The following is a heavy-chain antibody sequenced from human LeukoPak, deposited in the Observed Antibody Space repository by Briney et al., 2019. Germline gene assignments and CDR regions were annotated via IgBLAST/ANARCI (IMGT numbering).Heavy chain of an antibody. V-gene: IGHV4-61*02. Sequence: SGTLSLTCTVSVGSLCRGSSYWSWIRQPAGKGREWIGRMYTRGSTNYNPSLKSRVTISVDTSKNQFSLKLSSVTAADTAVYYCARVGGYCSGGSCYYYYYYMDVWGKGTTVTVSS. J-gene: IGHJ6*03. CDR1: VGSLCRGSSY. CDR3: ARVGGYCSGGSCYYYYYYMDV. D-gene: IGHD2-15*01. CDR2: MYTRGST.